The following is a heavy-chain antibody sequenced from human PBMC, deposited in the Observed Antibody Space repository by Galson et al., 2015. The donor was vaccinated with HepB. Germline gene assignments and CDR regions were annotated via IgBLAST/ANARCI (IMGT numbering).Heavy chain of an antibody. Sequence: SLRLSCAASGFTFSSYSMNWVRQAPGKGLEWVSYISSSSSTIYYADSVKGRFTISRDNAKNSLYLQMNSLRAEDTAVYYCARAPWEVPGHLSPPSFDYWGQGTLVTVSS. CDR2: ISSSSSTI. D-gene: IGHD1-26*01. V-gene: IGHV3-48*04. J-gene: IGHJ4*02. CDR1: GFTFSSYS. CDR3: ARAPWEVPGHLSPPSFDY.